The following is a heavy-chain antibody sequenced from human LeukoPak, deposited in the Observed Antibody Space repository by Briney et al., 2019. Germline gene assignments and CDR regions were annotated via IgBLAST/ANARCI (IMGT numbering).Heavy chain of an antibody. Sequence: ASAKVSCKASGYTFTSYAMHWVRQAPGQRLEWMGWINAGNGNTKYSQKFQGRVTITRDTSASTAYMELSSLRSEDTAVYYCARGPPVTGPIDYWGQGTLVTVSS. CDR1: GYTFTSYA. CDR2: INAGNGNT. J-gene: IGHJ4*02. V-gene: IGHV1-3*01. D-gene: IGHD1-14*01. CDR3: ARGPPVTGPIDY.